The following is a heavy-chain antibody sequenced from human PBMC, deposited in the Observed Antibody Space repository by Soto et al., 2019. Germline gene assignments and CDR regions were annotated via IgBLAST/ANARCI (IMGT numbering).Heavy chain of an antibody. CDR1: GFTFSDYY. CDR2: ISGRGNTM. J-gene: IGHJ5*02. Sequence: GGSLRLSCTASGFTFSDYYMSWIRQAPGKGLEWVSYISGRGNTMYYADSVRGRFTISRDNAKNSLHLQMNTLRAEDTALYYCARHDYSDYRQEFDLWGRGTLVTVSS. D-gene: IGHD4-17*01. CDR3: ARHDYSDYRQEFDL. V-gene: IGHV3-11*01.